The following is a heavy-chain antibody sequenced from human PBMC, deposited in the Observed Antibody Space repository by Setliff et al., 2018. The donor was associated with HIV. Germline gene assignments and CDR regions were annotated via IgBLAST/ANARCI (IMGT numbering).Heavy chain of an antibody. J-gene: IGHJ4*02. D-gene: IGHD3-16*01. V-gene: IGHV3-30*02. CDR3: AKDTPQGAAIDL. Sequence: PGGSLRLSCAASGFTFSGHWMSWVRQAPGKGLDWLAFIRPDGIYKYYADSVQGRFTISRDNSKNTLYLQINSLRPDDTAIYYCAKDTPQGAAIDLWGQGTLVTV. CDR2: IRPDGIYK. CDR1: GFTFSGHW.